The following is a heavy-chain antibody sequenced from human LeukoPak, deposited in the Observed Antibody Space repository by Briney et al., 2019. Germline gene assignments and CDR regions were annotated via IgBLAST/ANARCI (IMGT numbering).Heavy chain of an antibody. V-gene: IGHV3-7*01. D-gene: IGHD3-3*01. J-gene: IGHJ4*02. CDR1: GFTFSSYG. Sequence: GGSLRLSCAASGFTFSSYGMHWVRQAPGKGLEWVATIKTDGSQKYYVDSVKGRFSISRDNANNSLYLQMISLTADDTATYYCVRGLLEWLRLETYYFDYWGQGTLVTVSS. CDR2: IKTDGSQK. CDR3: VRGLLEWLRLETYYFDY.